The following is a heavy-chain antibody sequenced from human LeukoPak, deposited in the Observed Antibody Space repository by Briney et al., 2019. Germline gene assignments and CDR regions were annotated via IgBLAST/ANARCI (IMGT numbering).Heavy chain of an antibody. CDR3: ARDDTPYYGMDV. J-gene: IGHJ6*02. Sequence: GGSLRLSCAASGFPFSDYYMSWIRQAPGKGLEWVSYISGASHIYYADSVKGRFTISRDNSKNTLYLQMNSLRAEDTAVYYCARDDTPYYGMDVWGQGTTVTVSS. V-gene: IGHV3-66*01. CDR2: ISGASHI. CDR1: GFPFSDYY. D-gene: IGHD2-2*02.